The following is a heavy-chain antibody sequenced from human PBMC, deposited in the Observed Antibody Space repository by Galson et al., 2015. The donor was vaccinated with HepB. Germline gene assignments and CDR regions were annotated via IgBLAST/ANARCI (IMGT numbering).Heavy chain of an antibody. D-gene: IGHD5-24*01. CDR3: SRRGNGFNLPAFDY. J-gene: IGHJ4*02. CDR1: GGSFSNSDYY. Sequence: LTCIVSGGSFSNSDYYWAWIRQSPGKGLEWIGSIYYRGRTYYNPSLKSRITMSVDTSKNQFSLKLTSVTASDTAVYFCSRRGNGFNLPAFDYWGQGSLVTVSS. V-gene: IGHV4-39*01. CDR2: IYYRGRT.